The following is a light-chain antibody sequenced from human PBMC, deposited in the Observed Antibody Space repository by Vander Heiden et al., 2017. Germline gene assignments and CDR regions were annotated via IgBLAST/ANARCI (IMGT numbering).Light chain of an antibody. J-gene: IGKJ1*01. V-gene: IGKV4-1*01. CDR2: WAS. Sequence: DIVMTKSPDSLAVSLGERATINCKYGQSVLYSSNNKNYLAWYQQKPGQPPKLLIYWASTRESGVPDRFSGSGSWTDFTLTISSLQAEDVAVYYCQQYDSTPGTFGQGTKVEIK. CDR3: QQYDSTPGT. CDR1: QSVLYSSNNKNY.